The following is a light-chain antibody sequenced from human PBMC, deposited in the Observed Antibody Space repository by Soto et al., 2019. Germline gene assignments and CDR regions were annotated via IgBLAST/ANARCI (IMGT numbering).Light chain of an antibody. CDR1: PGIANC. CDR2: AAS. Sequence: IQLTKSPSSLSASVGDRVTISCRASPGIANCLAWYQQKPGKAPKLLIYAASTLESWVPSRFSGSGSGTDFTLTISSLQPEDFATYCGQQLDSFPIPFGPGTKVDIK. V-gene: IGKV1-9*01. J-gene: IGKJ3*01. CDR3: QQLDSFPIP.